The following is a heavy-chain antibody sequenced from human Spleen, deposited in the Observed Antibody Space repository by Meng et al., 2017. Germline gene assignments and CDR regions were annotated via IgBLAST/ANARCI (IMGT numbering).Heavy chain of an antibody. Sequence: GGGLLRASATLSLACGVSGASFSECYWSRIRQPPGKGLEWIGEINHSGSTNYNPSLESRATISVDTSQNNLSLKLSSVTAADSAVYYCARGPTTMAHDFDYWGQGTLVTVSS. V-gene: IGHV4-34*01. CDR1: GASFSECY. D-gene: IGHD4-11*01. CDR3: ARGPTTMAHDFDY. J-gene: IGHJ4*02. CDR2: INHSGST.